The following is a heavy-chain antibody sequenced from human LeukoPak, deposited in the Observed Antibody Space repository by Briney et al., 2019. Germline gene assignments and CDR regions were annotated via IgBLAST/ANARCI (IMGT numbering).Heavy chain of an antibody. D-gene: IGHD3-22*01. J-gene: IGHJ4*02. CDR1: GFTFSSYG. V-gene: IGHV3-30*02. Sequence: GGSLRLSCAASGFTFSSYGMHWVRQAPGKGLEWGAVIWYDGSNKYYADSVKGRFTISRDNSKNTLYLQMSSLRADDTAVYYCAKEHYYETSALPGEYWGQGTLVTVSP. CDR2: IWYDGSNK. CDR3: AKEHYYETSALPGEY.